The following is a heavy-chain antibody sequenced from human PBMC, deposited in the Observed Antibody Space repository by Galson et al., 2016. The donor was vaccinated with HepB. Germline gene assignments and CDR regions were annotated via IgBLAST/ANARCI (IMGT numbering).Heavy chain of an antibody. J-gene: IGHJ4*02. D-gene: IGHD6-6*01. Sequence: QSGAEVKKPGESLRISCQGSGYSFTTYWISWVRQMPGKGLEWMGRIDPSDSYTNYSPSFQGHVTVSTDKSTSTAYLKWSSLRASDTAMYYCARHYSSSEKYYFDWWGQGTLVTVSS. V-gene: IGHV5-10-1*01. CDR1: GYSFTTYW. CDR3: ARHYSSSEKYYFDW. CDR2: IDPSDSYT.